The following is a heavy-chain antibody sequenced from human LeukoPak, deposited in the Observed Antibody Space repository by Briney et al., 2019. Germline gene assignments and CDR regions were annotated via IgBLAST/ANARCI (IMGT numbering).Heavy chain of an antibody. J-gene: IGHJ4*02. V-gene: IGHV3-7*03. CDR3: AKSAATWDTYFDY. CDR2: IKQDGSEK. CDR1: GFTFSSYW. D-gene: IGHD2-2*01. Sequence: GGSLRLSCAASGFTFSSYWMSWVRQAPGKGLEWVANIKQDGSEKYYVDSVKGRFTISRDNSKNTLYLQMNSLRAEDTAVYYCAKSAATWDTYFDYWGQGTLVTVSS.